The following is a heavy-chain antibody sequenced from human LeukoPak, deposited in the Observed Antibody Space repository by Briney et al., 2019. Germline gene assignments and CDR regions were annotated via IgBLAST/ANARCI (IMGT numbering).Heavy chain of an antibody. V-gene: IGHV3-23*01. CDR2: ISGSGGST. CDR1: GVIFSNYY. Sequence: GGSLRLSCAASGVIFSNYYMSWIRQAPGKGLEWVSAISGSGGSTYCADSVKGRFTISRDNSKNTLYLQMNSLRAEDTALYYCAKASGYYGDAFDIWGQGTMVTVSS. D-gene: IGHD3-22*01. J-gene: IGHJ3*02. CDR3: AKASGYYGDAFDI.